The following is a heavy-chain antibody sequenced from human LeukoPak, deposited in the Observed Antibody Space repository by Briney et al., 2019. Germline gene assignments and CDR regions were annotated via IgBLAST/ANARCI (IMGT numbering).Heavy chain of an antibody. D-gene: IGHD2/OR15-2a*01. CDR1: GFTFSKAW. V-gene: IGHV3-15*01. Sequence: PGGSLRLSCAASGFTFSKAWMSWVRQAPGKGLELVGRIKSKTDGGTTNYAAPVEGRFTISRDDSKNTLYLQMNSLKIEDTAVYYCTSTTVNMGVWGQGTLVTVSS. J-gene: IGHJ4*02. CDR2: IKSKTDGGTT. CDR3: TSTTVNMGV.